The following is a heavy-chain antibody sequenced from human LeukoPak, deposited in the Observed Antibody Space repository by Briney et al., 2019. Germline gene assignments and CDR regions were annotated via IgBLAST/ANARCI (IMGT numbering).Heavy chain of an antibody. CDR3: ATDLRYSSGWYRFH. J-gene: IGHJ4*02. V-gene: IGHV1-69*04. D-gene: IGHD6-19*01. CDR2: IIPILGIA. Sequence: SVKVSCKASGGTFSSYAISWVRRAPGQGLEWMGRIIPILGIANYAQKFQGRVTITADKSTSTAYMELSSLRSEDTAVYYCATDLRYSSGWYRFHWGQGTLVTVSS. CDR1: GGTFSSYA.